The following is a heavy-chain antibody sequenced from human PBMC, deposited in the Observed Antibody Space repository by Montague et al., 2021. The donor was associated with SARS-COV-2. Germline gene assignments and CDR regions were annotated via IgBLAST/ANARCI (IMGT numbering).Heavy chain of an antibody. V-gene: IGHV4-39*01. D-gene: IGHD5/OR15-5a*01. CDR1: GGTISTDNLYWY. Sequence: SETLSLTCLVSGGTISTDNLYWYWAWIRQPPGKGLEWIGSIFHNGDSYYNPSLNTRATISIDTSRNHFSLSLTSVTAPDTAVYYCARHVSNPRAAVDYFDNGGQGTPVTVSS. CDR2: IFHNGDS. J-gene: IGHJ4*02. CDR3: ARHVSNPRAAVDYFDN.